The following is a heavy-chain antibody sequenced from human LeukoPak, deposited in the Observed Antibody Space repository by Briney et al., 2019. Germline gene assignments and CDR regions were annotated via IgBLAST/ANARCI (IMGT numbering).Heavy chain of an antibody. V-gene: IGHV4-59*08. CDR3: ARGADNSYYYTFDS. D-gene: IGHD3-22*01. J-gene: IGHJ4*02. CDR2: IYYSGNT. Sequence: SETLSLTCTVSGGSISSYYWSWIRQPPGKGLEWIGYIYYSGNTYYNPSLKSRVTMSVDTSKNRFSLKLSSVTAADTAVYYCARGADNSYYYTFDSWGKGTLVTVSS. CDR1: GGSISSYY.